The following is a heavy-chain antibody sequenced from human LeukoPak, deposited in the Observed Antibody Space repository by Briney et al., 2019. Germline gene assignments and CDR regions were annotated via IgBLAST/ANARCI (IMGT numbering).Heavy chain of an antibody. D-gene: IGHD6-6*01. CDR2: IRFDGTDK. J-gene: IGHJ3*02. CDR1: GFTFSNFG. V-gene: IGHV3-30*02. Sequence: LPGGALRLSCAASGFTFSNFGMHWVRQAPGKGLEWVAFIRFDGTDKLYADSVKARFTISRDDSQNTVYLQMNSLRAEATAVYYCASLFLCYGCSSSSDSFNIWGQGTMVTVSS. CDR3: ASLFLCYGCSSSSDSFNI.